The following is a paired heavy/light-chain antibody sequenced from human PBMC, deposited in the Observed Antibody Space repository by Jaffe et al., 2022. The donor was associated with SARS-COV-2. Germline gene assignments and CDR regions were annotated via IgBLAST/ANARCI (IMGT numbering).Heavy chain of an antibody. CDR1: GGSISNYY. CDR2: IFYTGNT. Sequence: QVQLQESGPGLVKSSETLSLTCTVSGGSISNYYWSWIRQPPGKGLEWIGYIFYTGNTNYNPSLKSRVTISVDTSKNQFSLRLSSVTAADTAVYYCARGYNYGHFDYWGQGTLVTVSS. CDR3: ARGYNYGHFDY. V-gene: IGHV4-59*01. J-gene: IGHJ4*02. D-gene: IGHD5-18*01.
Light chain of an antibody. J-gene: IGKJ3*01. CDR3: HQSTSFPFT. V-gene: IGKV6-21*01. Sequence: EIVLTQSPDFQSVTPKEKVTITCRASQSIGPSLHWYQQKPDQSPKLLIKYASQSFSGVPSRFSGGGSGTDFTLTISGLEAEDAATYYCHQSTSFPFTFGPGTKVDIK. CDR2: YAS. CDR1: QSIGPS.